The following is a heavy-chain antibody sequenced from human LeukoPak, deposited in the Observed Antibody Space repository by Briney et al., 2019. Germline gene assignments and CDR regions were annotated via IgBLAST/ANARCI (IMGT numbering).Heavy chain of an antibody. Sequence: ASVKVSCKASGYTFTGYYMHWVRQAPGQGLEWMGWINPNSGGTNYAQKFQGRVTMTRDTSISTAYMELSRLRSDDTAVYYCARVRVGGTANWFDPWGQATLVTVSS. CDR2: INPNSGGT. D-gene: IGHD1-26*01. J-gene: IGHJ5*02. CDR3: ARVRVGGTANWFDP. V-gene: IGHV1-2*02. CDR1: GYTFTGYY.